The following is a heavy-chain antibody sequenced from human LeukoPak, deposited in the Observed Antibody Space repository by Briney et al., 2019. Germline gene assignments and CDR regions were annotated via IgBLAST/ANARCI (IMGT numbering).Heavy chain of an antibody. CDR2: IRGSGGST. V-gene: IGHV3-23*01. J-gene: IGHJ4*02. CDR3: ANGRDGYNLDY. D-gene: IGHD5-24*01. CDR1: GFSFSSYA. Sequence: GGSLRLSCAASGFSFSSYAMNWVRQGPGKGLEWDSDIRGSGGSTNYADSVKVRFTISRDNSKNTLYLQMNSLRAEDTAVYYCANGRDGYNLDYWGQGALVAVSS.